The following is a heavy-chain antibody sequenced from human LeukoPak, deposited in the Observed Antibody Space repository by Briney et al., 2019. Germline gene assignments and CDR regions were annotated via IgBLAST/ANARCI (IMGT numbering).Heavy chain of an antibody. CDR2: ISSSGSTI. Sequence: GGSLRLSCAASGFTFSSYGMNWVRQAPGKGLEGVSYISSSGSTIYYADSVKGRFTISRDNAKNSLYLQMNSLRAEDTAVYYCARDVTYHGGDWFDPWGQGTLVTVSS. J-gene: IGHJ5*02. CDR1: GFTFSSYG. CDR3: ARDVTYHGGDWFDP. D-gene: IGHD4-23*01. V-gene: IGHV3-48*03.